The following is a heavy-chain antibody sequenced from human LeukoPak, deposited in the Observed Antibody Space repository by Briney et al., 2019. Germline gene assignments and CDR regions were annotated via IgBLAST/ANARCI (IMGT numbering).Heavy chain of an antibody. CDR3: ARDLSLIALTD. CDR2: ITGSGGST. J-gene: IGHJ4*02. Sequence: GGSLRLSCAASGFTFSTHGMNWVRQGPGKGLEWDSGITGSGGSTYYADSVKGRFTISRDNSKNTVYLQMNSLRAEDTAVYYCARDLSLIALTDWGQGTLVTVSS. CDR1: GFTFSTHG. D-gene: IGHD3-22*01. V-gene: IGHV3-23*01.